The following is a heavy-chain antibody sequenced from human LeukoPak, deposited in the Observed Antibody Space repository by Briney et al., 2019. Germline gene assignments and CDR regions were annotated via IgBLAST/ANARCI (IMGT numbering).Heavy chain of an antibody. Sequence: GGSLRLSCAASGFTVSTNYMTWVRQAPGKGLEWVSVIYISGDSYHSDSVRCRFTISRDDSKNTLYLQMNSLRAEDTAVYYCARGMATIPIYFDYWGQGTLVTVSS. CDR1: GFTVSTNY. J-gene: IGHJ4*02. D-gene: IGHD5-24*01. CDR3: ARGMATIPIYFDY. CDR2: IYISGDS. V-gene: IGHV3-53*01.